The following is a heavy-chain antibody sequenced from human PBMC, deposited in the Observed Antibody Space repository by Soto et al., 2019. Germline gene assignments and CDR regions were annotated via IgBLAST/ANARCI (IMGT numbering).Heavy chain of an antibody. CDR1: GGPISSYY. D-gene: IGHD6-19*01. Sequence: ETLSLTCTVSGGPISSYYWSWIRQSPGKGLEWIGYIYYSGSTNYNPSLKSRVTISVDTSKNQFSLELSSVTAADTAVYYCARGSSGWPPRLDYWGQGTLVTVSS. CDR2: IYYSGST. CDR3: ARGSSGWPPRLDY. J-gene: IGHJ4*02. V-gene: IGHV4-59*01.